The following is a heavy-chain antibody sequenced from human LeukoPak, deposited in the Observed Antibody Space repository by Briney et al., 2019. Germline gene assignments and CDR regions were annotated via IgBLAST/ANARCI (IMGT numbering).Heavy chain of an antibody. CDR1: GGSISSYQ. V-gene: IGHV4-59*12. CDR2: IYYSGSA. CDR3: ARVGVDYSGNILKYFFDY. J-gene: IGHJ4*02. Sequence: SETLSLTRTVSGGSISSYQWSWIRQPPGKGLEWIGNIYYSGSANYNPSLTSRVIISVDTSKNQFSLKLSPVIAADTAVYYCARVGVDYSGNILKYFFDYWGQGTLVTVSS. D-gene: IGHD4-23*01.